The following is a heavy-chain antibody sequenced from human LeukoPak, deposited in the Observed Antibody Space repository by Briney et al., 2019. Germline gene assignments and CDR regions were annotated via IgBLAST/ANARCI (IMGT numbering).Heavy chain of an antibody. CDR2: MSYDGNNK. V-gene: IGHV3-30-3*01. Sequence: GGSLRLSCAASGFSFNSHAMHWVRQAPGKGLEWVAIMSYDGNNKNYADSVKGRFTISRDNSKNTLYLQMNSLRAEDSAVYYCARDPWNPNGGSGWFDPWGQGTLVTVSS. D-gene: IGHD1-1*01. J-gene: IGHJ5*02. CDR3: ARDPWNPNGGSGWFDP. CDR1: GFSFNSHA.